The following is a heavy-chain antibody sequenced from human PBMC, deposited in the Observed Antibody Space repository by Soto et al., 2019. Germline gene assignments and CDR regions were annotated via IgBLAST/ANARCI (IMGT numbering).Heavy chain of an antibody. J-gene: IGHJ3*02. V-gene: IGHV3-15*01. CDR2: IKSKTDGGTT. D-gene: IGHD2-15*01. CDR1: GFTFSNAW. CDR3: TTDPQDCSGGSCYGLAFDI. Sequence: EVQLVESGGGLVKPGGSLRLSCAASGFTFSNAWMSWVRQAPGKGLEWVGRIKSKTDGGTTDYAAPVKGRFTISRDDSKNTLYLQMNSLKTEDTAVYYCTTDPQDCSGGSCYGLAFDIWGQGTMVTVSS.